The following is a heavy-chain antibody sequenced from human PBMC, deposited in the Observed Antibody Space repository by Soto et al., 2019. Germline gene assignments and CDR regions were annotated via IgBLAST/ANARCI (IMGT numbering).Heavy chain of an antibody. CDR2: IHYSGST. CDR3: ARGPHDHGAFDY. J-gene: IGHJ4*02. CDR1: GGSISSRSYH. V-gene: IGHV4-39*07. Sequence: SENLSLTCTVSGGSISSRSYHWGWVRQPPGEGLEWIGGIHYSGSTYYNPSLKSRVTISVDRFKNQFSLKLSSVTAADTAVYSCARGPHDHGAFDYWGPGTLVTVSS. D-gene: IGHD4-17*01.